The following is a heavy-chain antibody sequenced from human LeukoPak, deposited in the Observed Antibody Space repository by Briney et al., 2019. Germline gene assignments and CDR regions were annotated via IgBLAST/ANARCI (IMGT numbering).Heavy chain of an antibody. V-gene: IGHV1-46*01. Sequence: ASVKVSCKASGYTFTSYYMHWVRQAPGQGLEWMGIINPSGGSTSYAQKFQGRVTITADESTSTAYMELSSLRSEDTAVYYCASSGIYYDSSGYYAHNWFDPWGQGTLVTVSS. CDR2: INPSGGST. CDR1: GYTFTSYY. J-gene: IGHJ5*02. D-gene: IGHD3-22*01. CDR3: ASSGIYYDSSGYYAHNWFDP.